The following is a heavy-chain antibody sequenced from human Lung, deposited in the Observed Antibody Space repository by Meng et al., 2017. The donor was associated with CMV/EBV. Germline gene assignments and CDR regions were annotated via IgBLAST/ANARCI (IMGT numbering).Heavy chain of an antibody. V-gene: IGHV5-51*01. CDR1: GYSFTSYW. CDR3: ARGMATITADAFDI. CDR2: IYTGDSDT. Sequence: GEXXKISCKGSGYSFTSYWIGWVRQMPGKGLEWMGIIYTGDSDTRYSPSVQGQVTISADKSISTAYLQWSSLKASDTAMYYCARGMATITADAFDIWGQGXMVTVSS. D-gene: IGHD5-24*01. J-gene: IGHJ3*02.